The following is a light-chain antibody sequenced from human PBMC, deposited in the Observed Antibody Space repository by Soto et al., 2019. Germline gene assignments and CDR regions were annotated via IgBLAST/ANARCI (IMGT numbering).Light chain of an antibody. Sequence: DIQLTQSPSFLSASVGDRVIITCRASQDIAGYLGWYQQKPGKAPKLLIYAASSLESGVPSRFSGSGSGTDFTLIISSLQPEDFATYYCQQLKNDPSTFGQGTKVEIK. CDR3: QQLKNDPST. V-gene: IGKV1-9*01. CDR1: QDIAGY. J-gene: IGKJ1*01. CDR2: AAS.